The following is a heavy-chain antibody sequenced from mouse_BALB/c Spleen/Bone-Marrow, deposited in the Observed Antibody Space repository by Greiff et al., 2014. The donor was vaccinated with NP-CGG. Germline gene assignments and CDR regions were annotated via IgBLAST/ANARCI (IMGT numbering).Heavy chain of an antibody. CDR1: GYTFTSYW. CDR3: TRAGNYSNYYAMDY. Sequence: QVQLQQSGAELVRPGASVKLSCKASGYTFTSYWINWVKQRPGQGLEWIGNIYPSDSYTNYNQKFKDKATLTVDKSSSTAYMQLSSPTSEDSAVYFCTRAGNYSNYYAMDYWGQGTSVTVSS. J-gene: IGHJ4*01. V-gene: IGHV1-69*02. CDR2: IYPSDSYT. D-gene: IGHD2-5*01.